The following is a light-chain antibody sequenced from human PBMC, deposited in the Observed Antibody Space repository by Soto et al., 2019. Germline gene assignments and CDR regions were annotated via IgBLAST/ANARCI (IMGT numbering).Light chain of an antibody. CDR2: GAS. CDR1: QTVSRS. J-gene: IGKJ2*01. Sequence: EVVLRQSPATLSVSPGERATLSCRASQTVSRSLAWYQQRPGQAPRLLIYGASTRATGVSDRFSGSGSGTDFTLTISSLQSEDFAVYYRQQYIDWPPYTFGQGTKVEIK. V-gene: IGKV3-15*01. CDR3: QQYIDWPPYT.